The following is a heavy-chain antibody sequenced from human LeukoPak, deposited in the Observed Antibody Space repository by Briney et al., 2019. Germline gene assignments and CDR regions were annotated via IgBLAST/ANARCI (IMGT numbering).Heavy chain of an antibody. CDR2: IYYSGST. CDR1: GVSISSYH. J-gene: IGHJ4*02. CDR3: ASLVYSSSSFDY. D-gene: IGHD6-6*01. V-gene: IGHV4-59*01. Sequence: SETLSRTCTVSGVSISSYHWSWIRQPPGKGLEWIGYIYYSGSTNDNPSLKSRVTISVDTSKNQFSLKLSSVTAADTAVYYCASLVYSSSSFDYWGQGTLVTVSS.